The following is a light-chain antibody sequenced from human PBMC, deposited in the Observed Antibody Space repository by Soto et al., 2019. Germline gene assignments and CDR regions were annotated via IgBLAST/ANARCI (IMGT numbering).Light chain of an antibody. CDR2: AAS. V-gene: IGKV1-5*01. Sequence: DIQMTQSPSSLSASVGDRVTITCRASQSIGYWLGWYQQKPGKAPNLLIYAASTLETGVPSRFSGSGYGTEFTLTIASLPPDDSASYYCQQYNSFSKTFGRGTKVEIK. CDR1: QSIGYW. J-gene: IGKJ4*02. CDR3: QQYNSFSKT.